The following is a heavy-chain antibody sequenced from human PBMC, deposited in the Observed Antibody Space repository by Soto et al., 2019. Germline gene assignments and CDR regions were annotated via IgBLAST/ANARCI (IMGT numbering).Heavy chain of an antibody. D-gene: IGHD6-13*01. Sequence: LEILSLTCAVYGGSFSGYYWSWIRQPPGKGLEWIGEINHSGSTNYNPSLKSRVTISVDTSKNQFSLKLSSVTAADTAVYYCARVWGQQLVQDYYYYGMDVWGQGTTVTVSS. CDR1: GGSFSGYY. J-gene: IGHJ6*02. CDR2: INHSGST. V-gene: IGHV4-34*01. CDR3: ARVWGQQLVQDYYYYGMDV.